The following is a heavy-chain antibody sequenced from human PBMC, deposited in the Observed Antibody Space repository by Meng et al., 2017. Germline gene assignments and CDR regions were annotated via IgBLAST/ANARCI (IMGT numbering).Heavy chain of an antibody. D-gene: IGHD6-19*01. CDR1: GFTFSSYE. V-gene: IGHV3-48*03. Sequence: GESLKISCAASGFTFSSYEMNWVRQAPGKGLEWVSYISSSGSTIYYADSVKGRFTISRDNAKNSLYLQMNSLRAEDTAVYYCARDSLAIAVAGRGLDYWGQGPLVTFPS. CDR3: ARDSLAIAVAGRGLDY. CDR2: ISSSGSTI. J-gene: IGHJ4*02.